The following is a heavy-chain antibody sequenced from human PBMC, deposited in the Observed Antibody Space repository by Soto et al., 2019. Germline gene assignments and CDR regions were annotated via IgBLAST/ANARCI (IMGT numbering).Heavy chain of an antibody. J-gene: IGHJ6*02. CDR2: ISSSSSYI. CDR1: GFTFSSYS. D-gene: IGHD2-15*01. Sequence: GGSLRLSCAASGFTFSSYSMYWVRQAPGKGLEWVSSISSSSSYIYYADSVKGRFTISRDNAKNSLYLQMNSLRAEDTAVYYCARGVGCSGGSCYWGVYYYYGMDVWGQGTTVTVSS. V-gene: IGHV3-21*01. CDR3: ARGVGCSGGSCYWGVYYYYGMDV.